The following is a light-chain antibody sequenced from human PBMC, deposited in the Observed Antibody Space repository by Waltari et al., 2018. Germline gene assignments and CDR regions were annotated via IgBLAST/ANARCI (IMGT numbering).Light chain of an antibody. CDR1: RSDVGGYNY. V-gene: IGLV2-14*01. CDR2: EVS. Sequence: QSALTQPASVSGSPGQSITLSCTGTRSDVGGYNYVPWYQQHPDKVPKLIIFEVSHRPSGVSDRFSGSKSGNTASLTISGLQTEDEANYYCSSYTASSTRVFGGGTTLTVL. J-gene: IGLJ3*02. CDR3: SSYTASSTRV.